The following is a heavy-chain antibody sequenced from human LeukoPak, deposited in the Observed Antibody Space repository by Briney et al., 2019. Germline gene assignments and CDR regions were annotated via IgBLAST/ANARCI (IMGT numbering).Heavy chain of an antibody. CDR3: VNGYCSGGSCYSDDWFDP. CDR1: GFTFSIYW. J-gene: IGHJ5*02. CDR2: IKPEGSEK. V-gene: IGHV3-7*03. D-gene: IGHD2-15*01. Sequence: QPGGSLRLSCAASGFTFSIYWMSWVGQAPGKGREWVANIKPEGSEKYYVDSVKGRFTISRDNAKNSLYLQMNSLRAEDTAVYYCVNGYCSGGSCYSDDWFDPWGQGTLVTVSS.